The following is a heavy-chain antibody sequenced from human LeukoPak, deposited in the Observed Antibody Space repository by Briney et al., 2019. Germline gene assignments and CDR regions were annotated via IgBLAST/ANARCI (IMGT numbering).Heavy chain of an antibody. CDR2: INHSGST. J-gene: IGHJ4*02. V-gene: IGHV4-34*01. D-gene: IGHD3-22*01. CDR3: ARGRKNYYDSSGYYYDY. CDR1: GGSFSGYY. Sequence: PSETLSLTCAVYGGSFSGYYWSWIRQPPGKGLEWIGEINHSGSTNYNPSLKSRVTISVDTSKNQFSLKLSSVTAADTAVYYCARGRKNYYDSSGYYYDYWGQGTLVTVSS.